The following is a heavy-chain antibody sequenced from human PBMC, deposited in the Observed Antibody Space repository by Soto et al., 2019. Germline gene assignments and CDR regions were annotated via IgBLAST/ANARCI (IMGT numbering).Heavy chain of an antibody. CDR1: GFTFSAHY. J-gene: IGHJ4*02. CDR3: ARVSLVGPSGGRYFDY. CDR2: IKNKANSYTT. Sequence: EVQLVESGGGLVQPGGSLRLSCAASGFTFSAHYMDWVRQAPGKGLEWVGRIKNKANSYTTEYAASVEGRLTISREDSQNSLYRQMNSLKTENTAVYYCARVSLVGPSGGRYFDYWGQGSQVAVSS. V-gene: IGHV3-72*01. D-gene: IGHD1-26*01.